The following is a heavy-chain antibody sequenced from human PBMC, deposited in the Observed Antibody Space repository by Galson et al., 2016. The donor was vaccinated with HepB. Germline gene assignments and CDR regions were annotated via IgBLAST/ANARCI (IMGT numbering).Heavy chain of an antibody. J-gene: IGHJ4*02. D-gene: IGHD3-9*01. CDR2: ISSSGTTI. CDR3: AREPVRLDDLLTGPPKNPDY. Sequence: SLRLSCAASGFTFSRYEMNWVRQAPGKGLEWVTYISSSGTTIYYAASVKGRFTISRDNAKNSLYLQMNRLRAEDTAVCYCAREPVRLDDLLTGPPKNPDYWGQGTLVTVSS. V-gene: IGHV3-48*03. CDR1: GFTFSRYE.